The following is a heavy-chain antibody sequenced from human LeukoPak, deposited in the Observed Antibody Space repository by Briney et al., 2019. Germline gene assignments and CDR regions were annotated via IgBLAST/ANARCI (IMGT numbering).Heavy chain of an antibody. CDR1: GGSVNSGDYY. CDR3: ARDLSGSSSFGS. V-gene: IGHV4-61*08. CDR2: IYYSGST. D-gene: IGHD6-6*01. Sequence: SETLSLTCTISGGSVNSGDYYWSWIRQPPGKGLEWIGYIYYSGSTKYNPSLKSRVTISIDTSKNQFSLKLSSVTAADTAVYYCARDLSGSSSFGSWGQGTLVTVSS. J-gene: IGHJ4*02.